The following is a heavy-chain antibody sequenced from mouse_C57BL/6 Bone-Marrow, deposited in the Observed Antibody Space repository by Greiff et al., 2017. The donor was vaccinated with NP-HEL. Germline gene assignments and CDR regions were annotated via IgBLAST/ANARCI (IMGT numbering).Heavy chain of an antibody. D-gene: IGHD2-5*01. Sequence: VQLQQSGAELARPGASVKLSCKASGYTFTSYGISWVKQRTGQGLEWIGEISPRSGNPYYNEKFKGKATLTADTSSSTAYMGLLSLASEDAAVYVCAREGYSTWFAYWGKGTLVTVSA. V-gene: IGHV1-81*01. CDR1: GYTFTSYG. CDR3: AREGYSTWFAY. J-gene: IGHJ3*01. CDR2: ISPRSGNP.